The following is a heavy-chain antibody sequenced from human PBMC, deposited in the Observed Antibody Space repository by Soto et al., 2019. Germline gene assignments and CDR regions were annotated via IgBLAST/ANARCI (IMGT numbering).Heavy chain of an antibody. D-gene: IGHD2-8*02. CDR3: ATSVGIAPTGEDGMDV. CDR1: GAAFSTYG. CDR2: IIPILTTP. V-gene: IGHV1-69*13. Sequence: SAKVSCTASGAAFSTYGFSLVRHATGQGPEWIGGIIPILTTPNYAQKFQGRVTIVADESTTAVYMELSSLKFEDTAVYYCATSVGIAPTGEDGMDVWGQGTSVTV. J-gene: IGHJ6*02.